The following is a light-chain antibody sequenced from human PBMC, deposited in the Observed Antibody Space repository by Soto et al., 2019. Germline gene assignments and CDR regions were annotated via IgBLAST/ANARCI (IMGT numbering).Light chain of an antibody. CDR3: SSHAGSRMVI. CDR1: SSDVGKYNL. J-gene: IGLJ2*01. CDR2: EDT. V-gene: IGLV2-23*01. Sequence: QPVLTQPASVSGSPGQSITISCTGTSSDVGKYNLVSWYQQYPGKAPKLMIYEDTKRPSGVSNRFSGSKSGNTASLTVSGLQAEDEADYFCSSHAGSRMVIFGGGTQLTVL.